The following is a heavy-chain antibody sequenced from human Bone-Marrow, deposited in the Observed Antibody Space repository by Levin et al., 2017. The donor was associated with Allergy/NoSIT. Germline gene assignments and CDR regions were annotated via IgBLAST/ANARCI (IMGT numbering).Heavy chain of an antibody. CDR2: ISYDGSNK. CDR3: AKSGPTTLGAWPWVEGRLGYYFDY. V-gene: IGHV3-30*18. Sequence: LAGGSLRLSCAASGFTFSSYGMHWVRQAPGKGLEWVAVISYDGSNKYYADSVKGRFTISRDNSKNTLYLQMNSLRAEDTAVYYCAKSGPTTLGAWPWVEGRLGYYFDYWGQGTLVTVSS. D-gene: IGHD4-23*01. CDR1: GFTFSSYG. J-gene: IGHJ4*02.